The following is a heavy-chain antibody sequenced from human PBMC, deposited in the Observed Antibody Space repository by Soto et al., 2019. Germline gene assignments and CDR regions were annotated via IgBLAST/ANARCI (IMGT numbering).Heavy chain of an antibody. CDR2: ISAYNGNT. CDR1: GYTFTSYG. J-gene: IGHJ4*02. Sequence: GASVKVSCKASGYTFTSYGISWVRQAPGQGLEWMGWISAYNGNTNYAQKLQGRVTMTTDTSTSTAYMELRSLRSDDTAVYYCARDKLYDSSGYYYEYYFDYWGQGTLVTVSS. CDR3: ARDKLYDSSGYYYEYYFDY. D-gene: IGHD3-22*01. V-gene: IGHV1-18*01.